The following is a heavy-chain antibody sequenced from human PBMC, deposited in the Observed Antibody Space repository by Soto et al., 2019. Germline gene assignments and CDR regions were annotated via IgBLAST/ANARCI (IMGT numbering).Heavy chain of an antibody. D-gene: IGHD4-17*01. CDR1: GFTFSSYG. CDR2: IWYDGSNK. J-gene: IGHJ3*02. CDR3: ARPSDYGDYVDAFDI. Sequence: QVQLVESGGGVVQPGRSLRLSCAASGFTFSSYGMHWVRQAPGKGLEWVAVIWYDGSNKYYADSVKGRFTISRDNSKNTLYLQMNSLRAEETAVYYCARPSDYGDYVDAFDIWGQGTMVTVSS. V-gene: IGHV3-33*01.